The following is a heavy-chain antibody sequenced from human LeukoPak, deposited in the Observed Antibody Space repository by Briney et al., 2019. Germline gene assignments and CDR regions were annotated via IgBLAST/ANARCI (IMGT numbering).Heavy chain of an antibody. V-gene: IGHV4-30-4*01. Sequence: PSETLSLTCTVSGGSISSGDYYWSWIRQPPGKGLEWIGYIYYSGSTNYNPSLKSRVTISVDTSKNQFSLKLSSVTAADTAVYYCARRAPGGIQDGYYFDYWGQGTLVTVSS. D-gene: IGHD3-16*01. CDR2: IYYSGST. CDR3: ARRAPGGIQDGYYFDY. J-gene: IGHJ4*02. CDR1: GGSISSGDYY.